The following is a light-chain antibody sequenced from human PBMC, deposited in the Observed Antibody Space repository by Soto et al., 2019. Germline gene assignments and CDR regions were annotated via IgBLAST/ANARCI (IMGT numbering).Light chain of an antibody. CDR3: QQYYNWPT. J-gene: IGKJ5*01. V-gene: IGKV3D-15*01. CDR2: DAF. Sequence: EIVLTQSPGTLSLSPGESATLSCRASRSLDSGQLAWYQQKVGRAPRLLIHDAFMRATGIPDRFSGRGSGTEFTLTISSLQSDDCAVYYCQQYYNWPTFGQGTRLEIK. CDR1: RSLDSGQ.